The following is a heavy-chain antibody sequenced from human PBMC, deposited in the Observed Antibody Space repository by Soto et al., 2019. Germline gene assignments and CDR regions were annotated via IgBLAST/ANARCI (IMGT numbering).Heavy chain of an antibody. CDR3: AKDLWRFWESSYAYGTHV. Sequence: GGSQRLACAASGLTFRSYAMSWVRQAPGEGLEWVSAISGSGGSTYYADSVKGRFTISRDNSKNTLYLQMNSLRAEATAVYYCAKDLWRFWESSYAYGTHVWGQGTTVTVFS. D-gene: IGHD3-3*01. V-gene: IGHV3-23*01. CDR1: GLTFRSYA. CDR2: ISGSGGST. J-gene: IGHJ6*01.